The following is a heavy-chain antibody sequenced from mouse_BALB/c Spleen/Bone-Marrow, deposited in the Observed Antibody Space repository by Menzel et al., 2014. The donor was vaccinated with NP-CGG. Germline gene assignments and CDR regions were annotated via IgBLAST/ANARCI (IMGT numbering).Heavy chain of an antibody. CDR3: ARRCGYDY. J-gene: IGHJ2*01. D-gene: IGHD1-2*01. V-gene: IGHV1-22*01. Sequence: EVQLQQSGPELVKPGPSVKISCKPSGYTFTEYTMHWVKQSHGKSLEWIGSINPNNGGTGYNQKFKGKSTLTVDKSSSTAFMEPRSLTSEDSAVYYCARRCGYDYGSQGTTLTVSS. CDR1: GYTFTEYT. CDR2: INPNNGGT.